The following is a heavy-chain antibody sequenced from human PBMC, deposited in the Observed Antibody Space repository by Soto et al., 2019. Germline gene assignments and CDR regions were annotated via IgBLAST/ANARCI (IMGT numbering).Heavy chain of an antibody. CDR3: ASRGVVVVAAYAFDI. V-gene: IGHV1-18*01. Sequence: ASVKVSCKASGYTFTSYGISWVRQAPGQGLEWMGWISAYNGNTNYAQKLQGRVTMTTDTSTSTAYMELRSLRSDDTAVYYCASRGVVVVAAYAFDIWGQGTMVTVSS. CDR1: GYTFTSYG. CDR2: ISAYNGNT. J-gene: IGHJ3*02. D-gene: IGHD2-15*01.